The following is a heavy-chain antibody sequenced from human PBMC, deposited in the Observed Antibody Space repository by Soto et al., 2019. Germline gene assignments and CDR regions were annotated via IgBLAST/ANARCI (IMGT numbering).Heavy chain of an antibody. V-gene: IGHV4-59*01. CDR2: IYYSGST. J-gene: IGHJ4*02. Sequence: SETLSLTCTVSGGSISSYYWSWIRQPPGKGLEWIGYIYYSGSTNYNPSLKSRVTISVDTSKNQFSLKLSSVTAADTAVYYCAILPNDYSITPLDYWGQGTLVTVSS. D-gene: IGHD4-4*01. CDR1: GGSISSYY. CDR3: AILPNDYSITPLDY.